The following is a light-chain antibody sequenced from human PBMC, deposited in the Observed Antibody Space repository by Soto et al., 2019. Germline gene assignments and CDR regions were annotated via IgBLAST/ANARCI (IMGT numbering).Light chain of an antibody. CDR1: HSVSSD. J-gene: IGKJ1*01. CDR2: GAS. Sequence: EIVLSQSPAALSVSPGERATLSCRASHSVSSDLAWYQQKPGQAPRLLIYGASTRATGIPARFSGSGSGTEFTLTISSLQSEDFAVYYCQQYNNWPWTFGQGPKV. V-gene: IGKV3-15*01. CDR3: QQYNNWPWT.